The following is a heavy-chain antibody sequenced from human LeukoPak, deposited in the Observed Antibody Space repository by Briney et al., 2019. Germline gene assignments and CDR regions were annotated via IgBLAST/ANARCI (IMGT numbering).Heavy chain of an antibody. J-gene: IGHJ6*02. V-gene: IGHV4-39*07. Sequence: SETLSLTCTVSGDSISSTSYYWGWIRQPPGKGLEWIGSIYYSGSTYYNPSLKSRVTISLDTSKNQFSLNLNSVTAADTAVYYCARSRGVIPYGMDVWGQGTTVTVSS. CDR2: IYYSGST. CDR1: GDSISSTSYY. CDR3: ARSRGVIPYGMDV. D-gene: IGHD3-10*01.